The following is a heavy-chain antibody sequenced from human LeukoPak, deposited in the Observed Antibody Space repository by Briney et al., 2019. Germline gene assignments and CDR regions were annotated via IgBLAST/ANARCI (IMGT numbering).Heavy chain of an antibody. V-gene: IGHV1-18*01. CDR2: ISAYNGNT. Sequence: ASVKVSCKASGYTFTSYVISWVRQAPGQGLEWMGWISAYNGNTNYAQKLQGRVTMTTDTSTSTAYMELRSLRSDDTALYYCARFPNRNELFDYWGQGTLVTVSS. J-gene: IGHJ4*02. CDR3: ARFPNRNELFDY. D-gene: IGHD1-14*01. CDR1: GYTFTSYV.